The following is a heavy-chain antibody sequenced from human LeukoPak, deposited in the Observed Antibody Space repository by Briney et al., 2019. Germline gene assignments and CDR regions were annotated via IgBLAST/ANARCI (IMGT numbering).Heavy chain of an antibody. CDR1: GGTFSSYG. V-gene: IGHV1-69*13. CDR2: IIPMFGTT. Sequence: SVKVSCKASGGTFSSYGITWVRQAPGQGLEWMGGIIPMFGTTNYAQNFQGRVTITADESTSTAYMEVSSLRSEDTDMYYCAKGKARAIPATAKAYDYLDVWGTGTTVTVSS. CDR3: AKGKARAIPATAKAYDYLDV. J-gene: IGHJ6*03. D-gene: IGHD6-13*01.